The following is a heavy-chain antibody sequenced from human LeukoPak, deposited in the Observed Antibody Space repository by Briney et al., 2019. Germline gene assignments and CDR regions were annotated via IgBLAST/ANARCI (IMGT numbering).Heavy chain of an antibody. CDR2: IKQDGREK. D-gene: IGHD2-2*01. J-gene: IGHJ4*02. CDR3: ARVGYCSSTRFHGFDD. Sequence: SRGSLRLSCAASGFTFSSYWMSWVRQAPGKWLEWVANIKQDGREKYYVDSVKGRFTISRDNAKNSLYLQMNSLRAEDTAVYYCARVGYCSSTRFHGFDDWGQGTLVTVSS. CDR1: GFTFSSYW. V-gene: IGHV3-7*01.